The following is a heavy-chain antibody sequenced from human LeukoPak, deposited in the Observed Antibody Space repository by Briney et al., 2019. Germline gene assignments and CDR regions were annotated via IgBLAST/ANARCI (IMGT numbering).Heavy chain of an antibody. CDR3: ARDLGITGTNGPY. D-gene: IGHD1-7*01. CDR2: INTDGSST. Sequence: TGGSLRLSCAASGFTFSSYWMHWVRHAPGKGLVWVSRINTDGSSTSYADSVKGRFTISRDNAKNTLYLQMNSLRAEDTAVYYCARDLGITGTNGPYWGQGTLVTVSS. V-gene: IGHV3-74*01. J-gene: IGHJ4*02. CDR1: GFTFSSYW.